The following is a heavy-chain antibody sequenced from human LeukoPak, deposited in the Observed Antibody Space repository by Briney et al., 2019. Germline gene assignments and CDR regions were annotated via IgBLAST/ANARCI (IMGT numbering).Heavy chain of an antibody. J-gene: IGHJ4*02. Sequence: SETLSLTCTVSGGSISSSSYYWSWIRQPPGKGLEWIGSIYYSGSTYYNPSLKSRVTISVDTSKNQSSLKLSSVTAADTAVYYCARTTTVTRRLDYWGQGTLVTVSS. CDR3: ARTTTVTRRLDY. CDR1: GGSISSSSYY. V-gene: IGHV4-39*01. CDR2: IYYSGST. D-gene: IGHD4-17*01.